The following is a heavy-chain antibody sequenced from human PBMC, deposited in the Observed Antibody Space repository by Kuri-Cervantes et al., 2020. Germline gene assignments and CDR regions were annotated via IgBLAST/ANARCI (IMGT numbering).Heavy chain of an antibody. J-gene: IGHJ2*01. V-gene: IGHV3-30-3*01. D-gene: IGHD5/OR15-5a*01. CDR1: GFTFSSYA. CDR3: ARDGLNWYFDI. Sequence: GESLKICCAASGFTFSSYAMHWVRQAPGKGLEWVAIISYDGSNKYYADSVKGRFTISRDNSKNTLYLQMNSLRAEDTAVYYCARDGLNWYFDIWGRGTLVTVSS. CDR2: ISYDGSNK.